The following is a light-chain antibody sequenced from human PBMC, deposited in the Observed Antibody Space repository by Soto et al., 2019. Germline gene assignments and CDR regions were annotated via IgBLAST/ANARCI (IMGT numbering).Light chain of an antibody. CDR3: STYRSSNTPVV. CDR2: EVS. Sequence: QSALTQTASVSGSPGQSITISCTGTSSDVGFYNFVSWYKQHPGKAPKLMIYEVSNRPSGVSNRFSGSKSGNTVSLTISGLQAEDEADYYCSTYRSSNTPVVFGGGTKLTVL. V-gene: IGLV2-14*01. CDR1: SSDVGFYNF. J-gene: IGLJ2*01.